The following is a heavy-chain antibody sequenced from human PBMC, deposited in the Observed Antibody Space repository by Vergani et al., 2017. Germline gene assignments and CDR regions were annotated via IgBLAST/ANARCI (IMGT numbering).Heavy chain of an antibody. Sequence: EVQLLESGGGSAQPGGSLRLSCAASGFTFSDFSMSWVRQAPGKGLEWVSTLSASDRRTHYADSVKGRFTISRDISKNTLFLHMNSLRPEDTAVYYCAKVGRSEVAGTFGAFDIWGQGTMVTVSS. CDR2: LSASDRRT. CDR1: GFTFSDFS. V-gene: IGHV3-23*01. D-gene: IGHD6-19*01. CDR3: AKVGRSEVAGTFGAFDI. J-gene: IGHJ3*02.